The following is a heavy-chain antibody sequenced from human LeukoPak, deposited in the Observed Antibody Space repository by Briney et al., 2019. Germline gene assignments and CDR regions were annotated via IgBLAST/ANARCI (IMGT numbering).Heavy chain of an antibody. D-gene: IGHD1-26*01. V-gene: IGHV4-34*01. Sequence: SETLSLTCAVYGESFSGYYWTWIRQPPGKGLEWIVEINHSGSTNYNPSLKSRVTISLDTSKIQFSLRLSSVTAADTAMYYCARGYRVVGAARPLYYFDYWGQGTLVTVSS. CDR1: GESFSGYY. J-gene: IGHJ4*02. CDR2: INHSGST. CDR3: ARGYRVVGAARPLYYFDY.